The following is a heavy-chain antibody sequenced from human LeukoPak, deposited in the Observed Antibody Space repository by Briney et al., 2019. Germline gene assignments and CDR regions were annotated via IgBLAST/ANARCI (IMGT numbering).Heavy chain of an antibody. J-gene: IGHJ4*02. CDR2: FYHSKST. V-gene: IGHV4-38-2*02. Sequence: SETLSLTCTVSGYSISSDYYWGWIRQPPGKGLEWIGSFYHSKSTYYNPSLKSRVTISVDTSKNQFSLKLSSVTAADAAVYYCAGGGQWLVQGYWGQGTLVTVSS. CDR1: GYSISSDYY. CDR3: AGGGQWLVQGY. D-gene: IGHD6-19*01.